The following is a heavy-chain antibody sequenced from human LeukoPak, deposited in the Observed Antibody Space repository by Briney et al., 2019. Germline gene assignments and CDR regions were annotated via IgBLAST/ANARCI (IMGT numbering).Heavy chain of an antibody. CDR2: INHSGST. CDR3: ARNYDSSGYPIGFDY. Sequence: SETLSLTCAVYGGSFSGYYWSWIRQPPGKGLEWIGEINHSGSTNYNPSLKSRVTISVDTSKDQFSLKLSSVTAADTAVYYCARNYDSSGYPIGFDYWGQGTLVTVSS. J-gene: IGHJ4*02. V-gene: IGHV4-34*01. D-gene: IGHD3-22*01. CDR1: GGSFSGYY.